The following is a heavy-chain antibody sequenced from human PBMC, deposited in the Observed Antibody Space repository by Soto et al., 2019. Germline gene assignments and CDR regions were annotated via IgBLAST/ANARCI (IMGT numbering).Heavy chain of an antibody. V-gene: IGHV4-34*01. Sequence: SETLSLTCAVYGGSFSGYYWSWIRQPPGKGLEWIGEINHSGSTNYNPSLKSRVTISVDTSKNQFSLKLSSVTAADTAVYYCARLESGTIPPYYIDYWGPGTLVTVSS. CDR2: INHSGST. D-gene: IGHD1-7*01. CDR1: GGSFSGYY. J-gene: IGHJ4*02. CDR3: ARLESGTIPPYYIDY.